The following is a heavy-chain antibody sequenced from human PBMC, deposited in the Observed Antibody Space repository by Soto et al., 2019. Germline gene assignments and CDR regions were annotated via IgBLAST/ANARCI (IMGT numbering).Heavy chain of an antibody. CDR1: GFTFSNYA. CDR2: VSGSGGAT. J-gene: IGHJ4*02. V-gene: IGHV3-23*01. Sequence: EVQLLESGGDLVQPGGSLRLSCAASGFTFSNYAMSWVRQAPGKGLEWVSTVSGSGGATYYTDSVKGRFTISRDNSKNTLYLQMNSLRVEDTAVYYCAREGSSIGGATPGLWGQGTLVTVSS. D-gene: IGHD1-26*01. CDR3: AREGSSIGGATPGL.